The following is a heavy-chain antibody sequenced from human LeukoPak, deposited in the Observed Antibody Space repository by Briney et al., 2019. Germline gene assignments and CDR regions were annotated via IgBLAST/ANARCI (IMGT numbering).Heavy chain of an antibody. CDR1: GGSISSSNW. D-gene: IGHD6-13*01. CDR3: ARREEAAAGTGSSWFYP. J-gene: IGHJ5*02. Sequence: SGTLSLTCVVSGGSISSSNWWSWVRQPAGKGLEWIGEIYHSGSINYNPSLKSRVTISVDTSKNQFSLKLSSVTAADTAVYYCARREEAAAGTGSSWFYPWGQGTLVTVSS. V-gene: IGHV4-4*02. CDR2: IYHSGSI.